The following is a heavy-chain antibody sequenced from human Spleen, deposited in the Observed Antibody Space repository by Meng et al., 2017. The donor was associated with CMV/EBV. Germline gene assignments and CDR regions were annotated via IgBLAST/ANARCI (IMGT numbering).Heavy chain of an antibody. CDR2: ISYDGSNK. CDR3: ARVLRQGCSSTSCYGGFYGMDV. J-gene: IGHJ6*02. Sequence: GESLKISCAASGFTFSSYAMSWVRQAPGKGLEWVAVISYDGSNKYYGDSVKGRFTISRDNSKNTMYLQMNSLRAEDTAVYYGARVLRQGCSSTSCYGGFYGMDVWGQGTTVTVSS. V-gene: IGHV3-30*03. CDR1: GFTFSSYA. D-gene: IGHD2-2*01.